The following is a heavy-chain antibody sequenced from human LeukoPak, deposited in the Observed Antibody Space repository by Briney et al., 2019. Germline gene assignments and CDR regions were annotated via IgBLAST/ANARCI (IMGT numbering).Heavy chain of an antibody. CDR2: ISYDGSNK. CDR3: AGRIAAAGLYYYDGMDV. D-gene: IGHD6-13*01. V-gene: IGHV3-30-3*01. CDR1: GFTFSSYA. Sequence: PGRSLRLSCAASGFTFSSYAMHWVRQAPGKGLEWVAVISYDGSNKYYADSVKGRFTISRDNSKNTLYLQMNSLRAEDTAVYYCAGRIAAAGLYYYDGMDVWGQGTTVTVSS. J-gene: IGHJ6*02.